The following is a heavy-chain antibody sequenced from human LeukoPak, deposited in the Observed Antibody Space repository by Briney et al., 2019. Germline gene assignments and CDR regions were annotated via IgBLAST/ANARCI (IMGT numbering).Heavy chain of an antibody. Sequence: PGGSLRLSCAGSGFIVSRSHISWVRQAPGKGLQWVSSLYSGGSIHYADSVKGRFTISRDTSRNTVSLQMNSLRVEDTAVYCCARDLNVDSSMFGHWGQGTPVTVSS. V-gene: IGHV3-53*01. CDR1: GFIVSRSH. D-gene: IGHD5-12*01. CDR2: LYSGGSI. CDR3: ARDLNVDSSMFGH. J-gene: IGHJ5*02.